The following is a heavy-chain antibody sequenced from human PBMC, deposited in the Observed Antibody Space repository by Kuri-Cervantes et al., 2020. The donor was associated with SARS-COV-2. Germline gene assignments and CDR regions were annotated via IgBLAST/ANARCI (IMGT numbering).Heavy chain of an antibody. D-gene: IGHD3/OR15-3a*01. CDR1: GYTFTGYY. V-gene: IGHV1-2*02. CDR3: ARDPAWTGDGP. J-gene: IGHJ5*02. CDR2: INLNTDGT. Sequence: ASVKVSCKASGYTFTGYYIHWVRQAPGQGLEWMGWINLNTDGTHYAQNFQGRVTMTRDTSISTVYMELSRLRSDDTAVYYCARDPAWTGDGPWGQGTLVTVSS.